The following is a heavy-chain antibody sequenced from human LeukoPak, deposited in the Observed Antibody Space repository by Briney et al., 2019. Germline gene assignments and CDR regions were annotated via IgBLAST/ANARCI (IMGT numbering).Heavy chain of an antibody. J-gene: IGHJ4*02. V-gene: IGHV3-30*02. Sequence: SGGSLRLSCAASGFTFSSYGMNWVRQAPGKGLEWIGFIAFNGRDVYYADSVKGRFTLSRDNAEKTLYLEMTSLRAEDTAVYYCVKEIHWGQGTLVIVSS. CDR1: GFTFSSYG. CDR2: IAFNGRDV. CDR3: VKEIH.